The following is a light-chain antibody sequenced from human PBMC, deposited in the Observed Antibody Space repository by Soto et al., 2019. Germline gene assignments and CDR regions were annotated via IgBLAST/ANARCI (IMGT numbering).Light chain of an antibody. J-gene: IGKJ2*01. CDR1: QSISSW. V-gene: IGKV1-5*03. CDR3: QQYNSYYT. CDR2: QAS. Sequence: DMQLTQSPSTLSASVGDRVTITCRASQSISSWLAWYQQKAGKAPKLLVYQASSLQSGVPSRFSGNGSGTEFTLTISSLQPDDFASYYCQQYNSYYTFGQGTKLEI.